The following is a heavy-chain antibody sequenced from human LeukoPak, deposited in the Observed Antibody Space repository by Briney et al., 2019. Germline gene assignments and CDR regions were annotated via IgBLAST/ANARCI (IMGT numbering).Heavy chain of an antibody. V-gene: IGHV4-59*01. J-gene: IGHJ3*02. Sequence: PSETLSLTCSVSGGSISSSYWSWIRQPPGKGLEWIGQIYYSGSTNYNPSLKSRVTISVDMSKNQFSLKLSSVTAADTALYYCASNYDASGYSHDAFDIWGQGTMVIVSS. CDR2: IYYSGST. CDR3: ASNYDASGYSHDAFDI. D-gene: IGHD3-22*01. CDR1: GGSISSSY.